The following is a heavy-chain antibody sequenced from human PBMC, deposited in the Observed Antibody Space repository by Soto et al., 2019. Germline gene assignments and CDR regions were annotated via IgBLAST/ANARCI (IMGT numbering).Heavy chain of an antibody. Sequence: SETLSLTCTVPGGSISSYYWSWIRQAPGKGLEWIGYIYYSGSTNYNPSLKSRVTISVDTSKNQFSLKLSSVTAADTAVYYCARLKYYYDSSGYSRAFDYWGQGTLVTVSS. CDR2: IYYSGST. V-gene: IGHV4-59*01. J-gene: IGHJ4*02. D-gene: IGHD3-22*01. CDR3: ARLKYYYDSSGYSRAFDY. CDR1: GGSISSYY.